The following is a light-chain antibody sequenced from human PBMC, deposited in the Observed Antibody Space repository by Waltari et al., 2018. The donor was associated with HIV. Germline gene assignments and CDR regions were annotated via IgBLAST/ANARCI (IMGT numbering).Light chain of an antibody. J-gene: IGKJ2*01. CDR3: QQYNSYLST. CDR1: QSINNW. CDR2: EAS. V-gene: IGKV1-5*03. Sequence: DIQITQSPSTLSATVAHRVTITCRASQSINNWLAWYQQKPGKAPKLLIYEASSLESGVPSRFSGSGSGTEFTLTISSLQPDDFATYYCQQYNSYLSTFGQGTKLDIK.